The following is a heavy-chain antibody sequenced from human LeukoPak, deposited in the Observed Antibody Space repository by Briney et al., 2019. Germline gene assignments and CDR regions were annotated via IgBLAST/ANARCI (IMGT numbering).Heavy chain of an antibody. J-gene: IGHJ4*02. D-gene: IGHD3-16*02. CDR2: IYSGGST. V-gene: IGHV3-66*01. Sequence: GGSLRLSCAASGSTVSSNYMSWVRQAPGKGLEWVSVIYSGGSTYYADSVKGRFTISRDNAKNSLYLQMNSLRAEDTAVYYCARTVGLSYPDYWGQGTLVTVSS. CDR1: GSTVSSNY. CDR3: ARTVGLSYPDY.